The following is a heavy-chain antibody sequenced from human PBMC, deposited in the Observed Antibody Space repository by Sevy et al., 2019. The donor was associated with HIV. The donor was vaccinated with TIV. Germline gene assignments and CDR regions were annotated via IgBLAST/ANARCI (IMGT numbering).Heavy chain of an antibody. J-gene: IGHJ4*02. CDR1: GFSFDSYG. CDR3: ARVGGGGVDY. V-gene: IGHV3-23*01. Sequence: GGSLRLSCAVSGFSFDSYGMTWVRQAPGKGLEWVSGISGSGTRTYYADSVKGRFIISRDNSKNTLYLQMNSLRSEDTAVYYCARVGGGGVDYWGQGTLVTVSS. D-gene: IGHD2-15*01. CDR2: ISGSGTRT.